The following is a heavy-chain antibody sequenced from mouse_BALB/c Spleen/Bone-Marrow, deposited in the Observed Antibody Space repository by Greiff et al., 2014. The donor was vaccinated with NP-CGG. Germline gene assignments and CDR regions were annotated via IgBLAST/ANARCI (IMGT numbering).Heavy chain of an antibody. CDR3: TRGGNWEDFDY. CDR1: GFTFSSFG. V-gene: IGHV5-17*02. Sequence: EVKLMESGGGLVQPGGSRKLSCAASGFTFSSFGMHWVRQAPEKGLEWVAYISSGSSPISYADTVKGRFTISRDNPKNTLFLQMTSLRSEDTAIYYCTRGGNWEDFDYWGQGTTLTVSS. CDR2: ISSGSSPI. D-gene: IGHD4-1*01. J-gene: IGHJ2*01.